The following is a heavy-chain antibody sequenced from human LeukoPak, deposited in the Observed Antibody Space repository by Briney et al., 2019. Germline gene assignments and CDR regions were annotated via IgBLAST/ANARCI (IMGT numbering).Heavy chain of an antibody. CDR1: GFILRRNY. CDR2: MYSGSST. CDR3: ARGPTRGYGDY. J-gene: IGHJ4*02. V-gene: IGHV3-53*01. Sequence: PGGSLRLSCVTSGFILRRNYMSWVCQAPGKGLGWISIMYSGSSTYYADSEKGRFTISRDNSKNTVFLQMNSLRVEDTAVYYCARGPTRGYGDYWGQGTLFTVSS. D-gene: IGHD5-18*01.